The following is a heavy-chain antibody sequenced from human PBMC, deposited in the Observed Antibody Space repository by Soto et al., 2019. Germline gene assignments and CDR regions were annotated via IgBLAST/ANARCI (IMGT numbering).Heavy chain of an antibody. CDR1: GGSFSGYY. V-gene: IGHV4-34*01. J-gene: IGHJ4*02. CDR3: ASPSRFDSSGYYFDS. CDR2: INHSGTT. D-gene: IGHD3-22*01. Sequence: SETLSLTCAVYGGSFSGYYWSWIRQPPGKGLEWIGEINHSGTTKYNPSLKSRVTISVDTSKNQFSLKLSSVTAADTAVYYCASPSRFDSSGYYFDSWGQGNLVTVSS.